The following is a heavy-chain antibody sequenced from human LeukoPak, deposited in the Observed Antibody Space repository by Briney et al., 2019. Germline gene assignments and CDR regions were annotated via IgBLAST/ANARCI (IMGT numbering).Heavy chain of an antibody. CDR1: GGSISSYY. Sequence: PSETLSLTCTVSGGSISSYYWSWIRQPPGKGLEWIRYIYYSGSTNYNPSLKSRVTISVDTSKNQFSLKLSSVTAADTAVYYCARGIVVVNYYYYYGMDVWGQGTTVTVSS. CDR3: ARGIVVVNYYYYYGMDV. D-gene: IGHD3-22*01. J-gene: IGHJ6*02. CDR2: IYYSGST. V-gene: IGHV4-59*01.